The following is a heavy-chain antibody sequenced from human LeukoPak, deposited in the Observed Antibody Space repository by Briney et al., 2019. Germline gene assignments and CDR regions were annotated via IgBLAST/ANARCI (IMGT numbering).Heavy chain of an antibody. CDR2: IKQDGSEK. Sequence: GGSLRLSCAASGFTFSSYWMSWVRQAPGKGLEWVANIKQDGSEKYYVDSVKGRFTISRDNAKNSLYLQMNSLRAEDTAVYYCARDPTQYLRYGYFDYWGQGTLVTVSS. CDR1: GFTFSSYW. CDR3: ARDPTQYLRYGYFDY. D-gene: IGHD4-11*01. V-gene: IGHV3-7*01. J-gene: IGHJ4*02.